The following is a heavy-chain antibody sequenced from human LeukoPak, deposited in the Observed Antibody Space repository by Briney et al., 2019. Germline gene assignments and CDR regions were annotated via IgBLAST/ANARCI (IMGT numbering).Heavy chain of an antibody. J-gene: IGHJ6*02. CDR3: AWDWTYYFDMAV. CDR2: MKSRGSGGTT. CDR1: GFTFSDAW. Sequence: PGGSLRLSCEGSGFTFSDAWMNWVRQAPGKELEWVGRMKSRGSGGTTDYAAPVKGRFTISRDDSKNTLFLQMSSLQAEDTAVYCCAWDWTYYFDMAVWGQGTTVTVSS. V-gene: IGHV3-15*01. D-gene: IGHD3/OR15-3a*01.